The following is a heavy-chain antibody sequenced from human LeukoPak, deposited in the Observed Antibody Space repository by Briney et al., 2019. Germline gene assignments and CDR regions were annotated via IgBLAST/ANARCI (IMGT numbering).Heavy chain of an antibody. CDR1: GYTFTGYY. J-gene: IGHJ5*02. Sequence: EASVKVSCKASGYTFTGYYMHWVRQAPGQGLEWMGWINPNSGGTNYAQKFQGRVTMTRDTSISTAYMELSRLRSDDTAVYYCAVELFGFNWFDPWGQGTLVTVSS. V-gene: IGHV1-2*02. CDR2: INPNSGGT. D-gene: IGHD3-10*02. CDR3: AVELFGFNWFDP.